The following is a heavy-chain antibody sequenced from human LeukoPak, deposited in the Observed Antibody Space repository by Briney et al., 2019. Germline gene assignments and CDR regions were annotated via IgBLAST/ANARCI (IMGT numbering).Heavy chain of an antibody. Sequence: GGSLRLSCAASGFTFTNYWMSWVRQAPGKGLELGANIKQDRSEKYYEDSVKGRFTISRDNAKNSLYLQMNSLRAEDTAVYYCALGGGYMDVWGKGTTVIISS. CDR3: ALGGGYMDV. CDR2: IKQDRSEK. CDR1: GFTFTNYW. V-gene: IGHV3-7*01. J-gene: IGHJ6*03. D-gene: IGHD3-16*01.